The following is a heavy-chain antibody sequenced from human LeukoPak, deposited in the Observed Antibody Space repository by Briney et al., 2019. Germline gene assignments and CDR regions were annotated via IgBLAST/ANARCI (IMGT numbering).Heavy chain of an antibody. Sequence: ASVKVSCKASGYTFTSYSMHWVRPAPGQGLERMGIINPSGGSTSYAQKFQGRVTMTRDTSTSTVYMELSSLRSEDTAVYYCARSLRDGYNFDYWGQGTLVTVSS. J-gene: IGHJ4*02. CDR2: INPSGGST. CDR3: ARSLRDGYNFDY. V-gene: IGHV1-46*01. D-gene: IGHD5-24*01. CDR1: GYTFTSYS.